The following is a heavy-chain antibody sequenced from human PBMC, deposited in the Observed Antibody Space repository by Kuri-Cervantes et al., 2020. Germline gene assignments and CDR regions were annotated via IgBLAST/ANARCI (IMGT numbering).Heavy chain of an antibody. CDR2: IKQDGSEK. Sequence: GESLKISCAASGFTFSSSGMYWVRQAPGKGLEWVANIKQDGSEKYYADSVKGRFTISRDNSKNTLYLQMNSLRAEDTAVYYCARDEAPVILGMDVWGQGTTVTVSS. D-gene: IGHD3-22*01. V-gene: IGHV3-30*02. CDR3: ARDEAPVILGMDV. CDR1: GFTFSSSG. J-gene: IGHJ6*02.